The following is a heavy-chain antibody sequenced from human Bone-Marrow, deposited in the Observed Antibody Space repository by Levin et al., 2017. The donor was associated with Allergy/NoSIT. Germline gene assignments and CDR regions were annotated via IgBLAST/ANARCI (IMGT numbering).Heavy chain of an antibody. CDR2: ISSRGSST. D-gene: IGHD4-17*01. J-gene: IGHJ6*04. V-gene: IGHV3-11*01. CDR1: GFTFSDYF. Sequence: KPGGSLRLSCAASGFTFSDYFMNWIRQTPGKGPEWVSYISSRGSSTYYPDSVKGRFTISRDNAKNSLYLQMNSLRAEDTAVYFCARDLSTVTREGALDVWGKGTTVTVSS. CDR3: ARDLSTVTREGALDV.